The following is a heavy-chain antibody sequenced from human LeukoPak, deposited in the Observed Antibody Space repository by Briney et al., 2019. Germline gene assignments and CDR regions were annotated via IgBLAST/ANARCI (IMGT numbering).Heavy chain of an antibody. CDR3: ARVGETTVTTHYYYYMDV. CDR2: IYYSGST. Sequence: SETLSLTCAVYGGSFSGYYWSWIRQPPGKGLEWIGYIYYSGSTNYNPSLKSRVTISVDTSKNQFSLKLSSVTAADTAVYYCARVGETTVTTHYYYYMDVWGKGTTVTVSS. J-gene: IGHJ6*03. D-gene: IGHD4-17*01. CDR1: GGSFSGYY. V-gene: IGHV4-59*01.